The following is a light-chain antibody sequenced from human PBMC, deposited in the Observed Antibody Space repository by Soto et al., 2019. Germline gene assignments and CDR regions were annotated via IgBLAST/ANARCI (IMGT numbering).Light chain of an antibody. J-gene: IGLJ1*01. CDR3: CSYAGSSTFSYV. Sequence: VLTQPASVSGSPGQSITISCTGTSSDVGSYNLVSWYQQHPGKAPKLMIYEGSKRPSGVSNRFSGSKSGNTASLTISGLQAEDEADYYCCSYAGSSTFSYVFGTGTKVTVL. CDR1: SSDVGSYNL. CDR2: EGS. V-gene: IGLV2-23*03.